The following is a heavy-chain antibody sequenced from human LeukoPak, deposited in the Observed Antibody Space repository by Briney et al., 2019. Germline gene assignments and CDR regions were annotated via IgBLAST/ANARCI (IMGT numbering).Heavy chain of an antibody. J-gene: IGHJ3*02. CDR2: IWNDGSNK. V-gene: IGHV3-33*01. D-gene: IGHD3-22*01. Sequence: PGGSLRLSCAASGFTFSSYVMHWVRQAPGKGLEWVAVIWNDGSNKYYADSVKGRFTISRDNSKNTLYLQMNSLRAEDTAVYYCARIHSLYYYDSSGYGAFDIWGQGTMVTVSS. CDR3: ARIHSLYYYDSSGYGAFDI. CDR1: GFTFSSYV.